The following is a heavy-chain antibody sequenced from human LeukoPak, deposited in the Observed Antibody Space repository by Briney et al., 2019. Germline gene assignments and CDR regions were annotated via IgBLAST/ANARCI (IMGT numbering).Heavy chain of an antibody. Sequence: GGPLRLSCAASGSTFSSYAMSWVRQAPGKGLEWVSAISGSGGSTYYADSVKGRFTISRDNSKNTLYLQMNSLRAEDTAVYYCAKSSGWPYYFDYWGQGTLVTVSS. CDR3: AKSSGWPYYFDY. J-gene: IGHJ4*02. V-gene: IGHV3-23*01. CDR1: GSTFSSYA. CDR2: ISGSGGST. D-gene: IGHD6-19*01.